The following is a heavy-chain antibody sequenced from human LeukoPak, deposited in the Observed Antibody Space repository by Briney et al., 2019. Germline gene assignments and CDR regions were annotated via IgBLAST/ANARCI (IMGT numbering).Heavy chain of an antibody. CDR3: ARGGAGTFSTRFRY. Sequence: SETLSLTCTVSGGSISSSSYYWGWIRQPPGKGLEWIGSIYYSGSTYYNPSLKSRVTISVDTSKNQFSLKLSSVTAADTAVYYCARGGAGTFSTRFRYWGQGTLVTVSS. J-gene: IGHJ4*02. CDR2: IYYSGST. CDR1: GGSISSSSYY. V-gene: IGHV4-39*07. D-gene: IGHD6-19*01.